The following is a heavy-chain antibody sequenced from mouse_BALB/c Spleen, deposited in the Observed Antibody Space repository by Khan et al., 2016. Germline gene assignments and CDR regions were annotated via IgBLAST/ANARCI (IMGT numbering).Heavy chain of an antibody. D-gene: IGHD2-3*01. CDR3: TGGGYYDYFAY. V-gene: IGHV6-6*02. CDR2: IRLKSDNNAT. Sequence: EVKLEESGGGLVQPGGSMKLSCVTSGFPFSSYWMSWVRQSPEKGLEWVAEIRLKSDNNATHYAESVKGKFTISRDDSESRLFLQMNNLRDEDTGIYYCTGGGYYDYFAYWGQGTTLTVSS. J-gene: IGHJ2*01. CDR1: GFPFSSYW.